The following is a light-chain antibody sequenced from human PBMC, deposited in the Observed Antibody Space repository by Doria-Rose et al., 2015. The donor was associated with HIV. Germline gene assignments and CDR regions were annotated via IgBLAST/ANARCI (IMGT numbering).Light chain of an antibody. Sequence: TQSPGTLSLSPCDRATLSCSASQSVSAQYLDWYQQRPGQSARLLIYGASSRATDIPDRFSGSGSGTDFTLTISRLEPEDFAVYYCHQYASSRTFGQGTKVEIK. V-gene: IGKV3-20*01. CDR2: GAS. J-gene: IGKJ1*01. CDR1: QSVSAQY. CDR3: HQYASSRT.